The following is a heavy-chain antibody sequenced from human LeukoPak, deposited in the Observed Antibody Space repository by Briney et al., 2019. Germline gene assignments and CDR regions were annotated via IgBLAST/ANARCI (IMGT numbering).Heavy chain of an antibody. D-gene: IGHD2-2*03. J-gene: IGHJ4*02. CDR3: ARTGVLDYLYYFDY. CDR2: INHSGGT. Sequence: SETLSLTCAVYVGSFSGYHWNWIRQPPGKGLEWIGDINHSGGTNYIPSLKSRVTISVDTSKNQFSLKLSSVTAADTAVYYCARTGVLDYLYYFDYWGQGTLVTVSS. CDR1: VGSFSGYH. V-gene: IGHV4-34*01.